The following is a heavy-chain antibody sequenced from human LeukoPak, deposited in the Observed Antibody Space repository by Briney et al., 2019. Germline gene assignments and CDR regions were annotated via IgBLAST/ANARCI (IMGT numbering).Heavy chain of an antibody. CDR1: GFTFSNYV. CDR3: ARSPMTTVTTGDY. CDR2: INSGGSST. V-gene: IGHV3-74*01. J-gene: IGHJ4*02. Sequence: GGSLRLSCAASGFTFSNYVIHWVRQPPGKGLEWVSRINSGGSSTSYADSVKGRFTISRDNAKNTLYLQMNSLRAEDTAVYYCARSPMTTVTTGDYWGQGTLVTVSS. D-gene: IGHD4-11*01.